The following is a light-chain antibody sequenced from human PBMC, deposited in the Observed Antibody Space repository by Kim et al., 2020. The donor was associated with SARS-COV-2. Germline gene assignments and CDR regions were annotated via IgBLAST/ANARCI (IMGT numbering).Light chain of an antibody. J-gene: IGKJ4*01. V-gene: IGKV1-12*01. CDR1: EGISRW. CDR2: TAS. Sequence: DIQLTQSPSSVSAAVGDRVTISCRASEGISRWLAWYQQKPGKAPKLLINTASSLQSGVPSRFSGSGSGTDFTLIISSLQPEDLATYFCQQAASFPLTFGGGTKVDIK. CDR3: QQAASFPLT.